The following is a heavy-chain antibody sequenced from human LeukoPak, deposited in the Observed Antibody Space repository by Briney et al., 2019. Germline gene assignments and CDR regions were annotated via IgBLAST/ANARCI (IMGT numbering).Heavy chain of an antibody. D-gene: IGHD4-17*01. V-gene: IGHV1-3*01. CDR1: GYTFTSYA. J-gene: IGHJ5*02. CDR2: INAGNGNT. CDR3: ARDPMTTVTSNWFDP. Sequence: ASVKVSCKASGYTFTSYAMHWVRQAPGQRLEWMGWINAGNGNTKYSQKFQGRVTITRDTSASTAYMELSSLRSEDTAVYYSARDPMTTVTSNWFDPWGQGTLVTVSS.